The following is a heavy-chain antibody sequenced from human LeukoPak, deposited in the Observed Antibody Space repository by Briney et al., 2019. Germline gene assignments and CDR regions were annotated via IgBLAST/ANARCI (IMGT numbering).Heavy chain of an antibody. J-gene: IGHJ4*02. CDR3: ARDWYRSFDY. CDR2: IKEDGSDK. D-gene: IGHD6-13*01. V-gene: IGHV3-7*01. Sequence: PGGSLRLSCAASGFTFSTYWMSWVRQAPGKGPEWVANIKEDGSDKYYVDSVKGRFTISKDNAKNSLYLQMNSLRAEDTAVYYCARDWYRSFDYWGQGTLVTVSS. CDR1: GFTFSTYW.